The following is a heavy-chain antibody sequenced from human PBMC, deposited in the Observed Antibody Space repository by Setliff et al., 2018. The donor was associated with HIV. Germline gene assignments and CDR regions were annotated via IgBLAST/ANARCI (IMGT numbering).Heavy chain of an antibody. Sequence: LRLSCAASGFTFSTYSLNWVRQAPGKGLEWISCISSSSSSIYYADSVKGRFTISRDNSKNTQYLQMNSLRAEDTAVYYCARIYNYVWGTYRNFDYWGQGTLVTVSS. J-gene: IGHJ4*02. CDR2: ISSSSSSI. CDR1: GFTFSTYS. D-gene: IGHD3-16*02. V-gene: IGHV3-48*01. CDR3: ARIYNYVWGTYRNFDY.